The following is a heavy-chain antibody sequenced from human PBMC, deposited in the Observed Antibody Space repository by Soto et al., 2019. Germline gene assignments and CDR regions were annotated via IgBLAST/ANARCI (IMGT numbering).Heavy chain of an antibody. CDR3: ARHTPAISISDH. CDR1: GGSISSGGYS. V-gene: IGHV4-30-2*03. J-gene: IGHJ4*02. Sequence: SETLSLTCAVSGGSISSGGYSWSWIRQPQGKGLEWIGYIYYSGSTYYNPPLKSRVTISVDTSKNQFSLKLSSVTAADTAVYYCARHTPAISISDHWGQGTLVTVSS. D-gene: IGHD2-15*01. CDR2: IYYSGST.